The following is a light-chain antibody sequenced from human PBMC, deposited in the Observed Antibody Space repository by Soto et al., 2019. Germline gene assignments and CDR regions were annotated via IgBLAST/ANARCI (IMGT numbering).Light chain of an antibody. CDR3: CSYAGSYTVV. Sequence: QSVLTQPRSVSGSPGQSVTISCTGTSSDVGGYNYVSWYQQHPGKAPKLMIYDVSKRPSGVPDRFSGSKSGSTASLTISGLQAEDEADYYCCSYAGSYTVVFGGGTQLTVL. J-gene: IGLJ2*01. CDR2: DVS. V-gene: IGLV2-11*01. CDR1: SSDVGGYNY.